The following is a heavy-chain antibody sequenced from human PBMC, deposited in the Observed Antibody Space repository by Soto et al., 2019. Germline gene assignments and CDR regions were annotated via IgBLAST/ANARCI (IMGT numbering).Heavy chain of an antibody. J-gene: IGHJ4*02. D-gene: IGHD6-19*01. CDR1: GGSISSGGYS. CDR2: IYHSGST. CDR3: ARAGGLGAMAVDY. Sequence: QLQLQESGSGLVKPSQTLSLTCAVSGGSISSGGYSWSWIRQPPGKGLEWIGYIYHSGSTYYNPSLKILVTISVDRSKNQFSLKLSSVTAADTAVYYCARAGGLGAMAVDYWGQGTLVTVSS. V-gene: IGHV4-30-2*01.